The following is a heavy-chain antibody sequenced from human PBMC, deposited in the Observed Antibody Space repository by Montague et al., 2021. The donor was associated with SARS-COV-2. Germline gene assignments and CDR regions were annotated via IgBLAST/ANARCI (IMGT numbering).Heavy chain of an antibody. D-gene: IGHD6-19*01. CDR3: ATQEDHSGWIPGPFDF. J-gene: IGHJ4*02. CDR1: GGSISSNSYY. CDR2: IYYRGST. V-gene: IGHV4-39*01. Sequence: SETLSLTCTVSGGSISSNSYYWAWIRQPPGKGLEWIGSIYYRGSTYYNPSLKSRVFISVDTSKNQLSLTLTSVTAADTAVYYCATQEDHSGWIPGPFDFWGQGTLVSVSS.